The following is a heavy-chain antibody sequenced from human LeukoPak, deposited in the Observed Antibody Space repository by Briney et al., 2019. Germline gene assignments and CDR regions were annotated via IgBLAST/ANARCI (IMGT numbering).Heavy chain of an antibody. Sequence: PSETLSLTCTGSGGSISSSSYYWGWIRQPPGKGLEWIGSIYYSGSTYYNPSLKSRVTISVDTSKNQFSLKLSSVTAADTAVYYCAGVLRFLEWLSRPNWFDPWGQGTLVTVSS. D-gene: IGHD3-3*01. J-gene: IGHJ5*02. CDR3: AGVLRFLEWLSRPNWFDP. V-gene: IGHV4-39*01. CDR2: IYYSGST. CDR1: GGSISSSSYY.